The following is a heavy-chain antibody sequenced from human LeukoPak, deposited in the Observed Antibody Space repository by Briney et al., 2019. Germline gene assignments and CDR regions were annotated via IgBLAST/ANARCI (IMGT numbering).Heavy chain of an antibody. CDR3: ATGTTGTAAFDI. D-gene: IGHD1-1*01. CDR2: IYTSGST. CDR1: GGSISSGSYY. V-gene: IGHV4-61*02. J-gene: IGHJ3*02. Sequence: SQTLSLTCTVSGGSISSGSYYWSWIRQPAGKGLVWIGRIYTSGSTNYNPSLKTRVTISVDTSKNQFSLKLSSVTAADTAVYYCATGTTGTAAFDIWGQGTMVTVSS.